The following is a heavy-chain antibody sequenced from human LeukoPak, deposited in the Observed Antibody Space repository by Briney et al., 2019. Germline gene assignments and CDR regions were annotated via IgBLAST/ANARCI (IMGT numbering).Heavy chain of an antibody. V-gene: IGHV1-46*01. J-gene: IGHJ4*02. CDR2: INPSGGST. D-gene: IGHD5/OR15-5a*01. Sequence: ASVKVSCKASGYTFTSYYMHWVRQAPGQGLEWMGIINPSGGSTSYAQKFQGRVTMTRDMSTSTAYMELSSLRSEDTAVYYCAADQSGRSLYDYWGQGTLVTVSS. CDR3: AADQSGRSLYDY. CDR1: GYTFTSYY.